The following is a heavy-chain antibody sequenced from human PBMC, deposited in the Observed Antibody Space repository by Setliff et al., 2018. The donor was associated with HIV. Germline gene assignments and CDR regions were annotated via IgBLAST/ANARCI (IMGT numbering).Heavy chain of an antibody. CDR2: VFHTGTT. Sequence: KPSETLSLTCTVSGGSIRGDDYYWTWIRQHPGKGLERIGYVFHTGTTYYNPSLKSRLTLSVDTSKNQFSLKLSSVTAADTAVYYCARDKPYDSSGSRTLYYWGQGTLVTVSS. CDR3: ARDKPYDSSGSRTLYY. J-gene: IGHJ4*02. V-gene: IGHV4-31*03. CDR1: GGSIRGDDYY. D-gene: IGHD3-22*01.